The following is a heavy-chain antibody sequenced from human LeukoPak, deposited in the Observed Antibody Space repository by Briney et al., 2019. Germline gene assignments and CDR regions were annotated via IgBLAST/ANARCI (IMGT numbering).Heavy chain of an antibody. D-gene: IGHD5-18*01. Sequence: KPSETLSLTCAVYGGSFSGYYWSWIRQPPGKGLEWIGEINHSGSTNYNPSLKSRVTISVDTSKNQFSLKLSSVTAADTAVYYCARDLGGYSYGRNWFDPWGQGTLVTVSS. V-gene: IGHV4-34*01. CDR2: INHSGST. CDR1: GGSFSGYY. CDR3: ARDLGGYSYGRNWFDP. J-gene: IGHJ5*02.